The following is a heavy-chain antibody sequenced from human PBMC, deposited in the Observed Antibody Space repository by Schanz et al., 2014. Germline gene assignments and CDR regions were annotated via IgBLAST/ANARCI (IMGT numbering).Heavy chain of an antibody. CDR2: VSRSTPDI. CDR3: AKSQGSSFDS. J-gene: IGHJ4*02. CDR1: TFTFSSDW. V-gene: IGHV3-48*01. Sequence: EVQLAESGGGLVQPGGSLRLSCAASTFTFSSDWMSWVRQAPGKGLEWVSYVSRSTPDIYYADSVKGRFTMSRDNAKNSLYLQMNSLRAEDTAVYYCAKSQGSSFDSWGQGTLVTVSS. D-gene: IGHD6-13*01.